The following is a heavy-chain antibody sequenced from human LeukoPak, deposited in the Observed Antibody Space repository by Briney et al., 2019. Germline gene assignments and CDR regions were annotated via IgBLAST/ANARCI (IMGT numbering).Heavy chain of an antibody. CDR3: ARLAMVVAFFDY. J-gene: IGHJ4*02. CDR2: IYYSGST. V-gene: IGHV4-39*01. Sequence: SETLCLTCTVSGGSISSSSYYWGWLRQPPGKGLEWIGSIYYSGSTYYNPSLKSRVTISVDTSKNQFSLKLSSVTAADTAVYYCARLAMVVAFFDYWGQGTLVTVSS. D-gene: IGHD2-15*01. CDR1: GGSISSSSYY.